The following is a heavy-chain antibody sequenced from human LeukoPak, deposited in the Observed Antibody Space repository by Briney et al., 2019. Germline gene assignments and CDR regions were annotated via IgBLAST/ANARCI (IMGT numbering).Heavy chain of an antibody. Sequence: GGSLRLSCAASGFTFSNAWMSWVRQAPGKGLEWVGRIKSKTDGGTTDYAAPVKGRFTISRDDSKNTLYLQMSSLKTEDTAVYYCTTDLIVVVVAALFDYWGQGTLVTVSS. CDR3: TTDLIVVVVAALFDY. J-gene: IGHJ4*02. D-gene: IGHD2-15*01. CDR1: GFTFSNAW. V-gene: IGHV3-15*01. CDR2: IKSKTDGGTT.